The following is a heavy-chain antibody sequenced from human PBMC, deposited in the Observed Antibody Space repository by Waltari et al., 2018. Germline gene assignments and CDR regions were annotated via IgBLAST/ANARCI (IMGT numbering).Heavy chain of an antibody. D-gene: IGHD3-3*01. Sequence: EVQLVESGGGLVQHGGSLRLSCVASGFTFSSYAMSWVRQAPGKGLEWISGISYSAGNTYYADSLKGRFTISRDNFKNTVYLQMNSLRAEDTAVYYCAKDFDDFWSGYDSWGQGTLVTVSS. V-gene: IGHV3-23*04. CDR2: ISYSAGNT. J-gene: IGHJ5*01. CDR3: AKDFDDFWSGYDS. CDR1: GFTFSSYA.